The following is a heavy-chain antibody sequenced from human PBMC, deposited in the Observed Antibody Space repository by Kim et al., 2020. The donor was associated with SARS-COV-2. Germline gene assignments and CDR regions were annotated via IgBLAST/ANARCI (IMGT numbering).Heavy chain of an antibody. V-gene: IGHV4-39*01. CDR3: ARHRPVYYDFWSNWFDP. D-gene: IGHD3-3*01. Sequence: LKGRVTISVDTSKNLFSLKLSSVTAADTAVYYCARHRPVYYDFWSNWFDPWGQGTLVTVSS. J-gene: IGHJ5*02.